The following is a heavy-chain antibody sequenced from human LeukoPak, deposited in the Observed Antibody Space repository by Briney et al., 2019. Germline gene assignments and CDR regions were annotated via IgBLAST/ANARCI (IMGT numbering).Heavy chain of an antibody. D-gene: IGHD6-13*01. CDR1: GGSISSYY. CDR2: IYTSGST. V-gene: IGHV4-4*07. Sequence: PLETLSLTCTVSGGSISSYYWSWIRQPAGKGLEWIGRIYTSGSTNYNPSLKSRVTMSVDTSKNQFSLKLSSVTAADTAVYYCARDSPRAAGRNWFDPWGQGTLVTVSS. CDR3: ARDSPRAAGRNWFDP. J-gene: IGHJ5*02.